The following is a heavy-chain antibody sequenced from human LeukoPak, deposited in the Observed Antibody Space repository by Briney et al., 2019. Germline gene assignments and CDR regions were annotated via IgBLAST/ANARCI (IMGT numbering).Heavy chain of an antibody. D-gene: IGHD2-2*01. J-gene: IGHJ4*02. CDR3: ARGRMRYCSSTSCLRSFDY. V-gene: IGHV1-18*01. Sequence: ASVKVSCKASGYTFTNYGINWVRQAPGQGLECMGWISAYSGNTNYAQKLQGRVTMTADTSTSTAYMELRSLRSDDTAVYYCARGRMRYCSSTSCLRSFDYWGQGTLVTVSS. CDR2: ISAYSGNT. CDR1: GYTFTNYG.